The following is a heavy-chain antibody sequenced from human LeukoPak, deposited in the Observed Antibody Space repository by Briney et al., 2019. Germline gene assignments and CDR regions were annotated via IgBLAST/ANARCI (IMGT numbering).Heavy chain of an antibody. D-gene: IGHD1-26*01. Sequence: SETLSLTCTVSGGSISSSSYYWGWIRQPPGKGLEWIGSIYYSGSTYYNPSLKSRVTISVDTSKNQFSLKLSSVTAADTAVYYCARSGSYPDYWGQGTLVTVSS. J-gene: IGHJ4*02. CDR2: IYYSGST. V-gene: IGHV4-39*01. CDR3: ARSGSYPDY. CDR1: GGSISSSSYY.